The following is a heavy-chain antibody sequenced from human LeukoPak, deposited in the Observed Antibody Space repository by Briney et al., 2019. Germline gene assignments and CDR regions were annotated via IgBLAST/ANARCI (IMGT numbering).Heavy chain of an antibody. CDR2: IWYDGSNK. V-gene: IGHV3-33*01. D-gene: IGHD3-9*01. J-gene: IGHJ4*02. CDR3: ARDPRRELRYFNPRGYFDY. CDR1: GFTFSSYG. Sequence: GGSLRLSCAASGFTFSSYGMHWVRQAPGKGLEWVAVIWYDGSNKYYADSVKGRFTISRDNSKNTLYLQMNSLRAEDTAVYYCARDPRRELRYFNPRGYFDYWGQGTLVTVSS.